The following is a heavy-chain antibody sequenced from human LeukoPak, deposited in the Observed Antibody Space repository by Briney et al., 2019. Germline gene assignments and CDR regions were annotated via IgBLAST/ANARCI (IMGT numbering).Heavy chain of an antibody. J-gene: IGHJ4*02. CDR3: ARDNYGDYGY. CDR1: GFTFSNFW. CDR2: ICTDGSGT. Sequence: GGSLRLSCAASGFTFSNFWMDWVRQVPGKGPVWVSRICTDGSGTTYADFVKGRFTISRDNAKNSVCLEMNSLRAEDTAVYYCARDNYGDYGYWGQGTLVTVSS. D-gene: IGHD4-17*01. V-gene: IGHV3-74*03.